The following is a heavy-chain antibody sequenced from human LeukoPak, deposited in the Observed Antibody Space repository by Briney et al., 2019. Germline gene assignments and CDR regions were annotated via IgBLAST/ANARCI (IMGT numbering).Heavy chain of an antibody. CDR2: FDPEDGET. D-gene: IGHD2-8*01. J-gene: IGHJ4*02. V-gene: IGHV1-24*01. CDR1: GYTLTELS. CDR3: AKTNCVDRDIYGCWCFDY. Sequence: ASVKVSCKVSGYTLTELSMHWVRQAPGKGLEWMGGFDPEDGETIYAQKFQGRVTMTEDTSTDTAYMELNSLRAEDTAVYYCAKTNCVDRDIYGCWCFDYWGQGTLVTVSS.